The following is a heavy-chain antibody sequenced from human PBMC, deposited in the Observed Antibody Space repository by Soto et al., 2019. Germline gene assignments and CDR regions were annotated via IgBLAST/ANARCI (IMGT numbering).Heavy chain of an antibody. D-gene: IGHD5-18*01. CDR2: IYPGDSDT. CDR3: ARSLAMVTGVVDY. CDR1: GYSFTSYW. J-gene: IGHJ4*02. Sequence: PGESLKISCQGSGYSFTSYWIGWVRKMRGKGLEWMGIIYPGDSDTRYSPSFQGQVTISADKSISTAYLQWSSLKASDTAMYYCARSLAMVTGVVDYWGQGTLVTVSS. V-gene: IGHV5-51*01.